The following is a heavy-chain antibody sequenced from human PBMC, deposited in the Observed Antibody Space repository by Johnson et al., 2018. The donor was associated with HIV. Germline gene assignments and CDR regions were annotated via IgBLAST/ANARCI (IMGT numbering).Heavy chain of an antibody. J-gene: IGHJ3*02. D-gene: IGHD6-6*01. CDR3: ARAGGSSLAFDI. V-gene: IGHV3-30*03. CDR2: ISYDGRTK. Sequence: QVQLVESGGGLIQPGGSLRLSCAVSGFTFSSYGMHWVRHAPGKGLEWVTVISYDGRTKYYSDSVKGRFTISRDNSKNTLYLQMGSLRAEDMAVYYCARAGGSSLAFDIWGQGTMVTVSS. CDR1: GFTFSSYG.